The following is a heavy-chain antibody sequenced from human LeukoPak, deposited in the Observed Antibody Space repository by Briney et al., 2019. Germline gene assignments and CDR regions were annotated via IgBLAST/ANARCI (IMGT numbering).Heavy chain of an antibody. CDR2: INSGGYRV. V-gene: IGHV3-48*03. CDR3: ARGWRSGTDFDY. Sequence: GGSLRLSCAASGFTFSDYEMNWVRLAPGKGLEWVSYINSGGYRVHYADSVEGRFTISRDNAKNSLYLQMNGPRADDTAVYYCARGWRSGTDFDYWGQGTLVTVSS. J-gene: IGHJ4*02. CDR1: GFTFSDYE. D-gene: IGHD3-10*01.